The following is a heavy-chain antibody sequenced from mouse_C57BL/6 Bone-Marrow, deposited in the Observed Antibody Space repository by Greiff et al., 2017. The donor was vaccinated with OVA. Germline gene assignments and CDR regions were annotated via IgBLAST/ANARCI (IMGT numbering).Heavy chain of an antibody. CDR3: TTGGYSFDY. CDR1: GFNIKDDY. D-gene: IGHD2-3*01. Sequence: EVQLKQSGAELVRPGASVKLSCTASGFNIKDDYMHWVKQRPEQGLEWIGWIDPENGDTEYASKFQGKATITADTSSNTAYLQLSSLTSEDTAVYYCTTGGYSFDYWGQGTTLTVSS. CDR2: IDPENGDT. J-gene: IGHJ2*01. V-gene: IGHV14-4*01.